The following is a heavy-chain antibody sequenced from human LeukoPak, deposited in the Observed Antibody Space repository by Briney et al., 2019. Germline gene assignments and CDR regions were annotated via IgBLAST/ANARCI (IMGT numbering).Heavy chain of an antibody. Sequence: PGGSLKISCKGSGYSFTTYWIGWVRQMPGKGLEWMGIIYPGDSDTRYSPSFQGQVTISADKSISTAYLQWSSLKASDTAMYYCARARYCSGGNCYAEYWGQGTLVTVSS. V-gene: IGHV5-51*01. D-gene: IGHD2-15*01. CDR3: ARARYCSGGNCYAEY. CDR1: GYSFTTYW. CDR2: IYPGDSDT. J-gene: IGHJ4*02.